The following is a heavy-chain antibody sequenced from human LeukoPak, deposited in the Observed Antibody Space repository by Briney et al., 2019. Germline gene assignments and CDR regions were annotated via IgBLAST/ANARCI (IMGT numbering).Heavy chain of an antibody. Sequence: ASVKVSCKASGGTFSSYAISWVRQAPGQGLEWMGGIIPIFGTANYAQKFRGRVTITTDESTSTAYMELSSLRSEDTAVYYCAREYSYGPQYFDYWGQGTLVTVSS. J-gene: IGHJ4*02. CDR1: GGTFSSYA. V-gene: IGHV1-69*05. CDR3: AREYSYGPQYFDY. CDR2: IIPIFGTA. D-gene: IGHD5-18*01.